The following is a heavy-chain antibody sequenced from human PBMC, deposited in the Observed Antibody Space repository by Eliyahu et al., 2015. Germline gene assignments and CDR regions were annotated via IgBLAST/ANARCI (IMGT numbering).Heavy chain of an antibody. Sequence: EVQLVESGGGLVQPGGSLRLXCAASGXTFSDYYVDWVRQGPGKGVEWVGRIKSKSNRXTTEYAASVKGRFTIXRDESKNSVFLQMNSLTTEDTAVYYCSSGRTGSIMDYWGQGTLVTATS. CDR3: SSGRTGSIMDY. CDR1: GXTFSDYY. D-gene: IGHD1-26*01. V-gene: IGHV3-72*01. CDR2: IKSKSNRXTT. J-gene: IGHJ4*02.